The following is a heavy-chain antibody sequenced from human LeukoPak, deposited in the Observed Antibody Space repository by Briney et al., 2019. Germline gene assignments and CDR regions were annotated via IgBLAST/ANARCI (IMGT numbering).Heavy chain of an antibody. CDR2: FDPEDGDT. J-gene: IGHJ4*02. Sequence: ASVKVSCKVSGYTLTELCMHWVRQAPGKGLEWMGGFDPEDGDTIYAQKFQGRVTMTEDTSTDTAYMELSSLRSEDTAVYYCATSNVGYGLLSFDYWGQGTLVTVPS. D-gene: IGHD5-18*01. CDR1: GYTLTELC. CDR3: ATSNVGYGLLSFDY. V-gene: IGHV1-24*01.